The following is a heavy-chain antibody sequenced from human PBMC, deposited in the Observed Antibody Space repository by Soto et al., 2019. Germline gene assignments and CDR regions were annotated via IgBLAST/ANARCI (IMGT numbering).Heavy chain of an antibody. Sequence: QVQLQESGPGLVKPSETLSLTCTVSGGSISSYYWSWIRQPPGKGLESIGYIFYSGSTHYDPSLKSRVTISVDTSRNQFSLKLSSVTAADTAVYYCARLRGGASYYFDYWGQGTLVTVSS. CDR3: ARLRGGASYYFDY. CDR2: IFYSGST. V-gene: IGHV4-59*08. D-gene: IGHD3-16*01. CDR1: GGSISSYY. J-gene: IGHJ4*02.